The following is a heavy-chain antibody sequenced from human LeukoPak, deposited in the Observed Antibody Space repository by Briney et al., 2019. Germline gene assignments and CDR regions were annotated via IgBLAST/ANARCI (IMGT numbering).Heavy chain of an antibody. V-gene: IGHV4-38-2*02. CDR3: ARAFTSQDAFDI. J-gene: IGHJ3*02. D-gene: IGHD1-1*01. CDR1: GYSISSGFY. Sequence: PSETLSLTCSVSGYSISSGFYWAWIRQPPGKGLEWIGSIYHSGNTYNNPSLKSRVSISVDKSKNQLSLKLSSVTAADTAVYYCARAFTSQDAFDIWGQGTMVTVSS. CDR2: IYHSGNT.